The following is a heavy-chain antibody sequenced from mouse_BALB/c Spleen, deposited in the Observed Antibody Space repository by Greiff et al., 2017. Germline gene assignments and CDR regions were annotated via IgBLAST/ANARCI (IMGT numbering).Heavy chain of an antibody. CDR2: INPSSGYT. V-gene: IGHV1-4*01. J-gene: IGHJ4*01. D-gene: IGHD1-1*01. CDR1: GYTFTSYT. Sequence: VQLQQSGAELARPGASVKMSCKASGYTFTSYTMHWVKQRPGQGLEWIGYINPSSGYTNYNQKFKDKATLTADKSSSTAYMQLSSLTSEDSAVYYCARGGSSRYYAMDYWGQGTSVTVSS. CDR3: ARGGSSRYYAMDY.